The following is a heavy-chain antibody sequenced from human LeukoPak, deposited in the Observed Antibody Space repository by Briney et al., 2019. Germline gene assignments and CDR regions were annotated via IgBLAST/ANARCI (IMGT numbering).Heavy chain of an antibody. CDR2: ISSSSSTI. CDR3: ARVWSSGYTKDY. J-gene: IGHJ4*02. CDR1: GFTFSSYS. D-gene: IGHD3-22*01. Sequence: GGSLRLSCAASGFTFSSYSIDWVRQAPGKGLEWLSFISSSSSTIYYADSVKGRFTISRDNAKNSVYLQMNSLRAEDTAVYYCARVWSSGYTKDYWGQGTLVTVSS. V-gene: IGHV3-48*04.